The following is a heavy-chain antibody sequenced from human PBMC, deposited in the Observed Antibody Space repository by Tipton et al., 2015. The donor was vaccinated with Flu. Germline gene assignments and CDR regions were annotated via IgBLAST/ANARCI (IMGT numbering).Heavy chain of an antibody. CDR1: GFTFNRYA. D-gene: IGHD6-25*01. CDR2: ISGGGGTR. CDR3: ARSGYSYGYVDL. Sequence: GSLRLSCAASGFTFNRYAMSWVRQAPGKGLEWVSAISGGGGTRYFADSVKGRFTISRDNSKNTLYLQMNSLRAEDTAVYYCARSGYSYGYVDLWAQGTLVTVSS. V-gene: IGHV3-23*01. J-gene: IGHJ4*02.